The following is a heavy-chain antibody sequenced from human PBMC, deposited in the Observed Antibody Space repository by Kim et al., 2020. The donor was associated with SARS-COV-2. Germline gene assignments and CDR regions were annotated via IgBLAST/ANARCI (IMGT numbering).Heavy chain of an antibody. CDR1: GGSISSYY. J-gene: IGHJ4*02. D-gene: IGHD3-9*01. CDR3: ARGGLDYDILTGYFTKDFDY. Sequence: SETLSLTCTVSGGSISSYYWSWIRQPAGKGLEWIGRIYTSGSTNYNPSLKSRVTMSVDTSKNQFSLKLSSVTAADTAVYYCARGGLDYDILTGYFTKDFDYWGQGTLVTVSS. CDR2: IYTSGST. V-gene: IGHV4-4*07.